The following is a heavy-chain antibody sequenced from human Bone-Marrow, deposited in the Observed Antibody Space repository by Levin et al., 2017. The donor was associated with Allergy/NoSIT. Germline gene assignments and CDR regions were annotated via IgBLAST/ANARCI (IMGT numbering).Heavy chain of an antibody. V-gene: IGHV1-18*01. Sequence: ASVKVSCKPSGYTFTSHGINWVRQAPGQGLEWMGWVSTYNGNPNYAQNFQGRVTLTTDTSTSTAYMELRSLRSDDTAVYYCAKAGYTYGYTAAYYYYMDVWGKGTTVTVSS. D-gene: IGHD5-18*01. J-gene: IGHJ6*03. CDR3: AKAGYTYGYTAAYYYYMDV. CDR2: VSTYNGNP. CDR1: GYTFTSHG.